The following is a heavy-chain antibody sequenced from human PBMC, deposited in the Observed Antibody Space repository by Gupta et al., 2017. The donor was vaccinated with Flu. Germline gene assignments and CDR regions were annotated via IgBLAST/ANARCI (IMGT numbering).Heavy chain of an antibody. D-gene: IGHD3-10*01. J-gene: IGHJ6*02. Sequence: GLEWVAVISYDGSNKYYADSVKGRFTISRDNSKNTLYLQMNSLRAEDTAVYYCAKGGRSIYYYGMDVWGQGTTVTVSS. CDR2: ISYDGSNK. V-gene: IGHV3-30*18. CDR3: AKGGRSIYYYGMDV.